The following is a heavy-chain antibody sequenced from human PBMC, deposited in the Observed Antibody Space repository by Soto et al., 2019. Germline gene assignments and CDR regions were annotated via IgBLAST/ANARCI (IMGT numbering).Heavy chain of an antibody. V-gene: IGHV1-46*03. CDR1: GYPFTSYY. CDR2: INPSGGST. Sequence: ASLKVSCKSSGYPFTSYYIHWVRQAPGQGLEWMGIINPSGGSTSYAQKFQGRVTMTRDTSTSTVYMELSSLRSEDTAVYYCAQSIMITFGGVIVPQGQGAFDIWGQGTMVTASS. J-gene: IGHJ3*02. D-gene: IGHD3-16*02. CDR3: AQSIMITFGGVIVPQGQGAFDI.